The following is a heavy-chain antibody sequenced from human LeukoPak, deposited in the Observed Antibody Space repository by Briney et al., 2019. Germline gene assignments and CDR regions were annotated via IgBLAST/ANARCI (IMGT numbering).Heavy chain of an antibody. Sequence: GGSLRLSFSASGFTFSSYAMSWVRQAPGKGLEWVSAISGSGGSTYYADSVKGRFTIPRDNSKKTLYLQMNSLRAEDTAVYYCARGSIAAAGTLDYSGEGTLVTVSS. CDR3: ARGSIAAAGTLDY. CDR2: ISGSGGST. V-gene: IGHV3-23*01. J-gene: IGHJ4*02. CDR1: GFTFSSYA. D-gene: IGHD6-13*01.